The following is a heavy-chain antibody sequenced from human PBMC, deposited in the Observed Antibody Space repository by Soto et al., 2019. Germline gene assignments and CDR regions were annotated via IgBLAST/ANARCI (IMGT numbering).Heavy chain of an antibody. J-gene: IGHJ4*02. CDR1: GGSISSGDYY. Sequence: PSETLSLTCTVSGGSISSGDYYRSWIRQPPGKGLEWIGYIYYSGSTNYNPSLKSRVTISVDTSKNQFSLKLSSVTAADTAVYYCARWTYYDSSGFDYWGQGTLVTVSS. CDR2: IYYSGST. V-gene: IGHV4-61*08. CDR3: ARWTYYDSSGFDY. D-gene: IGHD3-22*01.